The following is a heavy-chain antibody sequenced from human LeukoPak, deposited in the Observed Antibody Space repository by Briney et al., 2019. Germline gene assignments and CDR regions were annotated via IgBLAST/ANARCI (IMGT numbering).Heavy chain of an antibody. Sequence: ASETLSLTCTVSGGSISSYYWSWIRQPPGKGLEFIGYIYYTGSTNYKPSLKSRVTISIETSKNQFSLKLSPVTAADTAVYYCARGVDYNFYFDYWGQGSLVTVSS. CDR2: IYYTGST. V-gene: IGHV4-59*01. D-gene: IGHD3-10*01. CDR1: GGSISSYY. J-gene: IGHJ4*02. CDR3: ARGVDYNFYFDY.